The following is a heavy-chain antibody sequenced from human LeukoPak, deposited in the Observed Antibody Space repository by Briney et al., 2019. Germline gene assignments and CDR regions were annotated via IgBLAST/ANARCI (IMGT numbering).Heavy chain of an antibody. CDR1: GGSFSGYY. V-gene: IGHV4-34*01. J-gene: IGHJ3*02. CDR3: ARGHGRHYDYVWGSYRVDAFDI. Sequence: SETLSLTCAVYGGSFSGYYWSWIRQPPGKGLEWIGEINHSVSTNYNPSLKSRVTISVDTSKNQFSLKLSSVTAADTAVYYCARGHGRHYDYVWGSYRVDAFDIWGQGTMVTVSS. D-gene: IGHD3-16*02. CDR2: INHSVST.